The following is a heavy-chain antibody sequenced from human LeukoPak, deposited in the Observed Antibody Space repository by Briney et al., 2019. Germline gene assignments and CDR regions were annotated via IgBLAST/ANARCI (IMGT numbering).Heavy chain of an antibody. CDR1: GGSISGYF. CDR3: ARAQRRYYYDSSGFPPGY. J-gene: IGHJ4*02. CDR2: VYTSGST. V-gene: IGHV4-4*07. D-gene: IGHD3-22*01. Sequence: SETLSLTCTVSGGSISGYFWSWIRQPAGKGLEWIGRVYTSGSTNYNPSLKSRVTMSVDTSKNQFSLKLSSVTAADTAVYYCARAQRRYYYDSSGFPPGYWGQGTLVTVSS.